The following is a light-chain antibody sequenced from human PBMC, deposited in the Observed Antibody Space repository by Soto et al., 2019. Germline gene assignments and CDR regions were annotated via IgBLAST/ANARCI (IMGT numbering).Light chain of an antibody. CDR3: SSYTTSNTLV. Sequence: QSALTQPASVSGSPGQSITISCTGTSSDVGGYNYVSWYQQHPDKAPKLMIYDVSNRPSGVSNRFSGSKSGNTASLTISGLQAEVEADYYCSSYTTSNTLVFGGGTKLTVL. CDR1: SSDVGGYNY. CDR2: DVS. V-gene: IGLV2-14*01. J-gene: IGLJ2*01.